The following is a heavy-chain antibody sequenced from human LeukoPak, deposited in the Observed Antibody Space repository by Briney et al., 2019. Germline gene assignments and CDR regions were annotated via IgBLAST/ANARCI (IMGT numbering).Heavy chain of an antibody. Sequence: SETLSLTCAVYSGSFSGYYWSWIRQPPGKGLEWIGEINHSGSTNYNPSLKSRVTISVDTSKNQFSLKLSSVTAADTAVYYCARAPARLWYYYYGMDVWGQGTTVTVSS. J-gene: IGHJ6*02. CDR2: INHSGST. CDR1: SGSFSGYY. CDR3: ARAPARLWYYYYGMDV. V-gene: IGHV4-34*01. D-gene: IGHD2-15*01.